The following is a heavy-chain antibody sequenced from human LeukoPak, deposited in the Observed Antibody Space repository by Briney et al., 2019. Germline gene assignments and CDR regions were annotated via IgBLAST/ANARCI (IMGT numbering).Heavy chain of an antibody. D-gene: IGHD6-13*01. V-gene: IGHV3-9*01. CDR1: GFTFDDYA. Sequence: GRSLRLSCAASGFTFDDYAMHWVRQAPGKGLEWVSGISWNSGSIGYADSVKGRFTISRDNAKNSLYLQMNSLRAEDTALYYCAKGQQQLVRWFDPWGQGTLVTVSS. J-gene: IGHJ5*02. CDR3: AKGQQQLVRWFDP. CDR2: ISWNSGSI.